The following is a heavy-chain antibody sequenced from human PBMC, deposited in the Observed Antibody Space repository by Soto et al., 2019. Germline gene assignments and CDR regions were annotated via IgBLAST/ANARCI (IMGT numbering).Heavy chain of an antibody. Sequence: PGGSLRLSCAAPGFTFSSYAMSWVRQAPGKGLEWVSAISGSGGSTYYADSVKGRFTISRDNSKNTLYLQMNSLRAEDTAVYYCAKGKDYYDSSGYYLDYWGQGTLVTVSS. CDR2: ISGSGGST. J-gene: IGHJ4*02. CDR3: AKGKDYYDSSGYYLDY. D-gene: IGHD3-22*01. CDR1: GFTFSSYA. V-gene: IGHV3-23*01.